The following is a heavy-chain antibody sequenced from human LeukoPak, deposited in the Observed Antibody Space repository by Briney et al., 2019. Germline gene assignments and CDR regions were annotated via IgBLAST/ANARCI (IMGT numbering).Heavy chain of an antibody. CDR2: INPNSGGT. CDR3: ARGRGRGVTTYYYYGMDV. J-gene: IGHJ6*02. D-gene: IGHD3-10*01. Sequence: ASVKVSCKASGYTFTGYYMHWVRQAPGQGLEWMGWINPNSGGTNYAQKFQGRVTMTRDTSISTAHMELSRLRSDDTAVYYCARGRGRGVTTYYYYGMDVWGQGTTVTVSS. CDR1: GYTFTGYY. V-gene: IGHV1-2*02.